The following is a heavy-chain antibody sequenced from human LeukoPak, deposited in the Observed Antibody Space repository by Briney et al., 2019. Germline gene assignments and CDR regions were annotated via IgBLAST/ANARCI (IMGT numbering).Heavy chain of an antibody. CDR3: ARGVGNWNYDS. CDR2: ISIDGNNK. J-gene: IGHJ5*01. D-gene: IGHD1-7*01. V-gene: IGHV3-30-3*01. CDR1: GFTFSSYA. Sequence: GGSLRLSCTASGFTFSSYAIHWARQAPGKGLEWVAVISIDGNNKFFADSVKSRFTISRDNSKNTVYLQMNSLRGEDTAIYYCARGVGNWNYDSWGQGSLVIVSS.